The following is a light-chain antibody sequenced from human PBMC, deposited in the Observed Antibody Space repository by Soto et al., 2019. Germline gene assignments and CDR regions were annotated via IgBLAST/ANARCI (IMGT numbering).Light chain of an antibody. Sequence: QSVLTQPRSVSGSPGQSVTISCTGTSSDVGGYNYVSWYQQHPGKAPKLMIYDVSKRPSGVPDRFSGSKSGNPASLTLSGLQAEDEADYYCCSDAGSFVVFGGGTKLTVL. V-gene: IGLV2-11*01. CDR1: SSDVGGYNY. CDR3: CSDAGSFVV. CDR2: DVS. J-gene: IGLJ2*01.